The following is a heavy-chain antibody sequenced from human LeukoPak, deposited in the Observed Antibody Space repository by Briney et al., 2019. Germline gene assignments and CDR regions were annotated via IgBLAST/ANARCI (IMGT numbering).Heavy chain of an antibody. Sequence: GGSLRLSCAGSAFTFSSYWMSWVRQAPGKGPEWVANIKDDGSEKYYLDSVKGRFTISRDNAKNSLYLQMNSLRAEDTAVYYCARRLAYWGQGTRVTVSS. CDR3: ARRLAY. J-gene: IGHJ4*02. V-gene: IGHV3-7*01. CDR1: AFTFSSYW. CDR2: IKDDGSEK.